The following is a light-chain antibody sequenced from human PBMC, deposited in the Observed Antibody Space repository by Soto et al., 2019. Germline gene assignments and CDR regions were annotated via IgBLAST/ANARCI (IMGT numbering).Light chain of an antibody. CDR1: NSNIGTYT. J-gene: IGLJ3*02. CDR2: SNN. V-gene: IGLV1-44*01. Sequence: QSVLTQPPSASGTPGQRVTISCSGSNSNIGTYTVNWYHHLPGTAPKLLIYSNNQRPSGVPDRFSGSKSGTSASLAISGLQSEDEADYYCAAWDDSRNGQWVFGGGTKVTVL. CDR3: AAWDDSRNGQWV.